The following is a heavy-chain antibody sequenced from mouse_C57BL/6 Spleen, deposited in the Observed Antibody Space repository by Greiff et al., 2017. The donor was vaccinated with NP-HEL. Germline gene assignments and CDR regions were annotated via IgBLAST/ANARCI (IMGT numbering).Heavy chain of an antibody. CDR3: AREGYGGFAY. CDR2: LYPGDGDT. Sequence: QVQLQQSGPELVKPGASVKISCKASGYAFSSSWMNWVKQRPGKGLEWIGRLYPGDGDTNYNGKFKGKATLTADKSSSTAYMQLSSLTSEDSAVYFCAREGYGGFAYWGQGTLVTVSA. J-gene: IGHJ3*01. CDR1: GYAFSSSW. D-gene: IGHD1-1*02. V-gene: IGHV1-82*01.